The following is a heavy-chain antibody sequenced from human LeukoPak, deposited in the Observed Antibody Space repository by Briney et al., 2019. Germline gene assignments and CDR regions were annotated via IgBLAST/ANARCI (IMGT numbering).Heavy chain of an antibody. CDR2: ISSSGSTI. D-gene: IGHD3-3*01. CDR3: ARVHTDYYDFWSGYYNVVDY. CDR1: GFTFSDYY. J-gene: IGHJ4*02. Sequence: GGSLRLSCAASGFTFSDYYMSWIRQAPGKGLEWVSYISSSGSTIYYADSVKGRFTISRDNAKNSLYLQMNSLRAEDTAVYYCARVHTDYYDFWSGYYNVVDYWGQGTLVTVSS. V-gene: IGHV3-11*04.